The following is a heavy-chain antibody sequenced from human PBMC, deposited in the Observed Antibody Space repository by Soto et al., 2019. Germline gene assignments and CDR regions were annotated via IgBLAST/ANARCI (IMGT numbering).Heavy chain of an antibody. CDR1: GYTFTSYG. D-gene: IGHD3-3*01. CDR3: ARVRVTSAPPTGGSWYDFWSGPPRPTSFDY. J-gene: IGHJ4*02. CDR2: ISAYNGNT. Sequence: ASVKVSCKASGYTFTSYGISWVRQAPGQGLEWMGWISAYNGNTNYAQKLQGRVTMTTDTSTSTAYMELRSLRSDDTAVYYCARVRVTSAPPTGGSWYDFWSGPPRPTSFDYWGQGTLVTVSS. V-gene: IGHV1-18*01.